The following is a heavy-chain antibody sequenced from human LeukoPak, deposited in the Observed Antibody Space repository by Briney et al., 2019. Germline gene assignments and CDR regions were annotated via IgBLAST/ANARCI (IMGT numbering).Heavy chain of an antibody. CDR3: VKDRDRNPTVAGMDY. CDR2: ISGDGGST. V-gene: IGHV3-43*02. J-gene: IGHJ4*02. Sequence: PGGSLRLSCAASGFTFDDYAMHWVRQAPGKGLEWVSLISGDGGSTYYADSVKGRFTISRDNSKNSLYLQMNSLRTEDTALYYCVKDRDRNPTVAGMDYWGQGTLVTVSS. D-gene: IGHD6-19*01. CDR1: GFTFDDYA.